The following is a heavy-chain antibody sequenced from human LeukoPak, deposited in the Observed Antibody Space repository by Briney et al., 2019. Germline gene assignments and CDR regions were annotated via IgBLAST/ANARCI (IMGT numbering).Heavy chain of an antibody. Sequence: SETLSLTCAVYGGSFSGYYWSWIRQPPGKGLEWIGEINHSGSTNYNPSLESRVTISVDTSKNQFSLKLSSVTAADTAVYYCARGTHDFWSGHGYYFDYWGQGTLVTVSS. CDR2: INHSGST. CDR3: ARGTHDFWSGHGYYFDY. CDR1: GGSFSGYY. D-gene: IGHD3-3*01. V-gene: IGHV4-34*01. J-gene: IGHJ4*02.